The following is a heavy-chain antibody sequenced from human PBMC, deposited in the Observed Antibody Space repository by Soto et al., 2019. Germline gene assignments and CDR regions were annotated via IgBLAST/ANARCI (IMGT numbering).Heavy chain of an antibody. CDR3: ARATYITMIDSRGRGFDY. CDR2: IYHSGST. D-gene: IGHD3-22*01. Sequence: SETVSLTCAVSGGSISSSNWWSWVRQPPGKGLEWIGEIYHSGSTNYNPSLKSRVTISVDKSKNQFSLKLSSVTAADTAVYYCARATYITMIDSRGRGFDYWGQGTLVTVSS. CDR1: GGSISSSNW. V-gene: IGHV4-4*02. J-gene: IGHJ4*02.